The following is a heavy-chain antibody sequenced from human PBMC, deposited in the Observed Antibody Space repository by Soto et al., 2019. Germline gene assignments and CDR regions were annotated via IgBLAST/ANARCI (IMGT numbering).Heavy chain of an antibody. D-gene: IGHD4-17*01. CDR2: IYYSGST. CDR1: GGSISSSSYY. J-gene: IGHJ6*02. V-gene: IGHV4-39*01. Sequence: PSETLSLTCTVSGGSISSSSYYWGWIRQPPGKGLEWIGSIYYSGSTYYNPSLKSRVTISVDTSKNQFSLKLSSVTAADTAVYYCARYYGGNSYGMDVWGQGTTVTVSS. CDR3: ARYYGGNSYGMDV.